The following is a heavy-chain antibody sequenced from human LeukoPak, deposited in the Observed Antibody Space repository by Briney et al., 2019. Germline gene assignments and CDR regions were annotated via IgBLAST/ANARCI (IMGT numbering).Heavy chain of an antibody. Sequence: GGSLRLSCAASGFTFSSYWMSWVRQAPGKGLEWVGFIRSKAYGGTTEYAASVKGRFTISRDDSKSIAYLQVNSLKTEDTAVYYCTREGDSSGWYVDYWGQGTLVTVSS. CDR1: GFTFSSYW. V-gene: IGHV3-49*04. CDR2: IRSKAYGGTT. D-gene: IGHD6-19*01. CDR3: TREGDSSGWYVDY. J-gene: IGHJ4*02.